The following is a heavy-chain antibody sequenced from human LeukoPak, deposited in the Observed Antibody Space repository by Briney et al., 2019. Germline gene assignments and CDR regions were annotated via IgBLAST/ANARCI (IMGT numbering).Heavy chain of an antibody. CDR1: GYTFTSYG. CDR2: ISAYNGNT. V-gene: IGHV1-18*01. Sequence: ASVKVSCKASGYTFTSYGISWVRQAPGQGLEWMGWISAYNGNTNYAQKLQGRVTMTTDTSTSTAYMELRSLRSDDTAAYYCARVGLYRSSTSCRNNWFDPWGQGTLVTVSS. J-gene: IGHJ5*02. D-gene: IGHD2-2*01. CDR3: ARVGLYRSSTSCRNNWFDP.